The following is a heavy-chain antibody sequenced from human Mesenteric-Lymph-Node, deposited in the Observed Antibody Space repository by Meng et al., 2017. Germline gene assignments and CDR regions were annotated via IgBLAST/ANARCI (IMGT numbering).Heavy chain of an antibody. CDR3: ARTGDSGYYDSSGYYISDDY. Sequence: ASVKVSCKASGYTFTSYDINWVRQATGQGLEWMGWMNPNSDNTGYAQKFQGRVTMTRNTSISTAYMELSSLRSEDTAVYYCARTGDSGYYDSSGYYISDDYWGQGTLVTVSS. J-gene: IGHJ4*02. V-gene: IGHV1-8*01. CDR2: MNPNSDNT. CDR1: GYTFTSYD. D-gene: IGHD3-22*01.